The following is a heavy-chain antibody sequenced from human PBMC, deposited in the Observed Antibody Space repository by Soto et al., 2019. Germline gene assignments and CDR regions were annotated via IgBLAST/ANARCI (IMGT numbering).Heavy chain of an antibody. CDR2: IYYSAST. D-gene: IGHD2-21*01. CDR1: GGSISSYY. V-gene: IGHV4-59*08. CDR3: ARHLPYCGGYAFDY. J-gene: IGHJ4*02. Sequence: SETLSITCTVSGGSISSYYWSWIRQPPGKGLEWIGYIYYSASTNYSPSLKSRVTISVDTSKNQFSLNLSSVTAADTAVYYCARHLPYCGGYAFDYWGQGTPVTVSS.